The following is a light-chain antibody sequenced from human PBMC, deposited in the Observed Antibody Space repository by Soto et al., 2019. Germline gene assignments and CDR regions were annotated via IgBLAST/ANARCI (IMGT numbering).Light chain of an antibody. J-gene: IGKJ4*01. CDR3: QQSFDSPRT. CDR1: QSISAF. CDR2: AAS. V-gene: IGKV1-39*01. Sequence: DIQVTQSPSTLSASVGDRVTITCLASQSISAFVNWYQQKPGKAPKLLIYAASSLHTGVPSRFTGSGHGTDFSLTISSLQPEDFATYICQQSFDSPRTFCGGAKV.